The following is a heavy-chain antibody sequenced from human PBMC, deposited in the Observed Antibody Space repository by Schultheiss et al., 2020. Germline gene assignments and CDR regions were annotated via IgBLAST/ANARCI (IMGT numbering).Heavy chain of an antibody. CDR3: ASSSGRDHDAFDI. CDR1: GFTFSSYG. V-gene: IGHV3-30*03. D-gene: IGHD3-22*01. Sequence: WGSLRLSCAASGFTFSSYGMHWVRQAPGKGLEWVAVISYDGSNKYYADSVKGRFTISRDNSKNTLYLQMNSLRAEDTAVYYCASSSGRDHDAFDIWGQGTMVTVSS. CDR2: ISYDGSNK. J-gene: IGHJ3*02.